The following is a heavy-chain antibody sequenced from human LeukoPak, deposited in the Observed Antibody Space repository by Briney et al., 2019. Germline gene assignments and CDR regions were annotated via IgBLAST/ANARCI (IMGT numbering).Heavy chain of an antibody. CDR1: GYTFTNYY. D-gene: IGHD3-16*01. J-gene: IGHJ4*02. V-gene: IGHV1-46*01. Sequence: GASVKVSCEASGYTFTNYYTHWLRQAPGQGLEWMGIINPTDGGTTYAQKFQGRVTMTRDTSTSTVYIDLSSLRSEDTALYYCARLSLYNWGSYWGGGDYWGQGTLVTVSS. CDR2: INPTDGGT. CDR3: ARLSLYNWGSYWGGGDY.